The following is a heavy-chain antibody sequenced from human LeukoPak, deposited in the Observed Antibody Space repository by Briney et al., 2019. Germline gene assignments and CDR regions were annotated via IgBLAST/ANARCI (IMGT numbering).Heavy chain of an antibody. Sequence: SETLSLTCTVSGGSISSHYWTWIRQPPGKGLEWIGYIYYRGGTNYNPSLQSRVTISVDTSKNQFSLKLSSVTAADTAVYYCAREGWYYYDSSGENAFDIWGQGTMITVSS. D-gene: IGHD3-22*01. CDR3: AREGWYYYDSSGENAFDI. CDR1: GGSISSHY. CDR2: IYYRGGT. V-gene: IGHV4-59*11. J-gene: IGHJ3*02.